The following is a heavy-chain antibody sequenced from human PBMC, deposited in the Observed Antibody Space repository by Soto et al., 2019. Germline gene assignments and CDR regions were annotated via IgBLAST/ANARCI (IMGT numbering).Heavy chain of an antibody. V-gene: IGHV1-18*04. J-gene: IGHJ4*02. CDR3: ARDGHRYYDYVWGSYRN. CDR2: ISAYNGNT. Sequence: ASVKVSCKASGYTFTSYGISWVRQAPGQGLEWMGWISAYNGNTNYAQKLQGRVTMTTDTSTSTAYMELRSLRSDDTAVYYCARDGHRYYDYVWGSYRNWGQGTLVTVSS. CDR1: GYTFTSYG. D-gene: IGHD3-16*02.